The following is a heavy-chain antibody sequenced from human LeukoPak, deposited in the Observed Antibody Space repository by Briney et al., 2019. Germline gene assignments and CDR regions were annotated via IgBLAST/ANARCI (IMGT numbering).Heavy chain of an antibody. CDR2: INHSGST. V-gene: IGHV4-34*01. CDR1: GGSFSGYY. CDR3: ARGFGVCYDSSGYYPFDY. Sequence: SETLSLTCAVYGGSFSGYYWSWIRQPPGKGLEWIGEINHSGSTNYNPSLKSRVTISVDTSKNQFSLKLSSVTAADTAVYYCARGFGVCYDSSGYYPFDYWGQGTLVTVSS. J-gene: IGHJ4*02. D-gene: IGHD3-22*01.